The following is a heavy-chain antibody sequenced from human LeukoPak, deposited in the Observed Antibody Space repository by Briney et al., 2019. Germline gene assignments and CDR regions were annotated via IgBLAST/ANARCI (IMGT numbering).Heavy chain of an antibody. CDR3: ATSPRGYYFDY. CDR1: GFTFNIYG. V-gene: IGHV3-11*03. CDR2: ISSSSSYT. J-gene: IGHJ4*02. Sequence: GGSLRLSCAASGFTFNIYGMSWIRQAPGKGLEWVSYISSSSSYTNYADSVKGRFTISRDNAKKSLYLQMNSLRAEDTAVYYCATSPRGYYFDYWGQGTLVTVSS.